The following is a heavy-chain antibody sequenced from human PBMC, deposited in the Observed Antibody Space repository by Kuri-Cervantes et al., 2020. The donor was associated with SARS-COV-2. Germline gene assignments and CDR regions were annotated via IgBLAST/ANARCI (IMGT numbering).Heavy chain of an antibody. V-gene: IGHV4-34*01. CDR2: INHSGST. CDR3: ARGVPGF. J-gene: IGHJ4*02. Sequence: SQTLSLTCAVYGGSFSGYYWSWIRQPPGKGLEWIGEINHSGSTNYNPSLKSRVTISVDTSKNQFSLKLSSATAADTAVYYCARGVPGFWGPGTLVTVSS. CDR1: GGSFSGYY.